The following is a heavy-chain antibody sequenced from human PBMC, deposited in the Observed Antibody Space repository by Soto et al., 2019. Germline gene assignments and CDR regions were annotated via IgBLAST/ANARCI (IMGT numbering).Heavy chain of an antibody. D-gene: IGHD6-13*01. V-gene: IGHV4-59*01. Sequence: KPSETLSLTCTVSGGSISSYYWSWIRQPPGKGLEWIGYIYYSGSTNYNPSLKSRVTISVDTSKNQFSLKLSSVTAADTAVYYCARVPGIAAAGSYYYYYGMDVWGQGTTLTVSS. CDR2: IYYSGST. CDR1: GGSISSYY. CDR3: ARVPGIAAAGSYYYYYGMDV. J-gene: IGHJ6*02.